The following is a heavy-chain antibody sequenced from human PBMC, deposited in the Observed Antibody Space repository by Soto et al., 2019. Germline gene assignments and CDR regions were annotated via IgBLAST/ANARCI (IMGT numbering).Heavy chain of an antibody. CDR1: GFPFSTYE. J-gene: IGHJ4*02. CDR3: LKGGWLDY. CDR2: IRPSGDNT. Sequence: EVQLLESGGGLVQPGGSLRLSCAASGFPFSTYEMSWVRQAPGKGLEWGSVIRPSGDNTYYADSVKGRFTISRDNSKNPLYLQMNSLRAEDTTLYYCLKGGWLDYWGQGTVVTVSS. V-gene: IGHV3-23*01. D-gene: IGHD2-15*01.